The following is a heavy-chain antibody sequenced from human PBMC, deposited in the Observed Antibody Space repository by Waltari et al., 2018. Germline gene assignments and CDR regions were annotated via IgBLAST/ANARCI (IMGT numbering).Heavy chain of an antibody. J-gene: IGHJ6*02. CDR1: GFTFSDHY. V-gene: IGHV3-72*01. CDR2: NRNKENSYST. Sequence: EVQLVASGGDLVQPGGSLRLSCAGSGFTFSDHYIDWVRQAPGKGLEGLGLNRNKENSYSTWYAASVKGRFTISRDDSKNLAYLQMNSLGIDDTAIYYCVRSYTASPMDVWGQGTTVTVSS. CDR3: VRSYTASPMDV. D-gene: IGHD2-2*02.